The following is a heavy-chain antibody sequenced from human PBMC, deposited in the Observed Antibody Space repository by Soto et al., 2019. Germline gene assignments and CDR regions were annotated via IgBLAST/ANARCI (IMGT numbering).Heavy chain of an antibody. Sequence: PSETLSLTCTVSGGSISSGGYYWSWIRQHPGKGLEWIGYIYYSGSTYYKPSLKSRVTISVDTSKNQFSLKLSSVTAADTAVYYCARVFSGSYSDVWGQGTLVTVSS. CDR2: IYYSGST. CDR3: ARVFSGSYSDV. J-gene: IGHJ4*02. D-gene: IGHD1-26*01. V-gene: IGHV4-31*03. CDR1: GGSISSGGYY.